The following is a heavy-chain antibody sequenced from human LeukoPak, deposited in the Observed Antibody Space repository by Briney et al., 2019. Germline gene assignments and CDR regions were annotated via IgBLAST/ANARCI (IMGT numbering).Heavy chain of an antibody. CDR1: GGSISGYY. Sequence: SETLSLTCTVSGGSISGYYWSWIRQPPGKGLEWIGYIYYSGSTNYNPSLKSRVTISVDTSKNQFSLKLSSVTAADTAVYYCAGTYYYDSSGFYLLGYWGQGTLVTVSS. J-gene: IGHJ4*02. CDR3: AGTYYYDSSGFYLLGY. V-gene: IGHV4-59*08. D-gene: IGHD3-22*01. CDR2: IYYSGST.